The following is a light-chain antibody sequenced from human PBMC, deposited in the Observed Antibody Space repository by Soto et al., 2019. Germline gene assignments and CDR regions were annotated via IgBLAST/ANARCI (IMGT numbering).Light chain of an antibody. CDR1: SSNIGSNT. Sequence: QCVLTQPPSASGTPGQRVTISCSGSSSNIGSNTVNWYQQLPGTAPKLLIYSNNQRPSGVPDRFSGSKSGTSASLAISGLQSEDEADYYCAAWDDSLNVVLGGGTKLTVL. V-gene: IGLV1-44*01. CDR2: SNN. CDR3: AAWDDSLNVV. J-gene: IGLJ2*01.